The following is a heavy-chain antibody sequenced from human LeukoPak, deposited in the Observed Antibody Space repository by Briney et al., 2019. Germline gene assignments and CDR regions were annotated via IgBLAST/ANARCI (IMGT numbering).Heavy chain of an antibody. CDR3: ARTGGVVVAAVNWFDP. CDR2: ISSSSSYI. V-gene: IGHV3-21*01. D-gene: IGHD2-15*01. CDR1: GFTFSSYS. J-gene: IGHJ5*02. Sequence: GGSLRLSCAASGFTFSSYSMTWVRQAPGKGLEWVSSISSSSSYIYYADSVKGRFTISRDNAKNSLYLQMNSLRAEDTAVYYCARTGGVVVAAVNWFDPWGQGTLVTVSS.